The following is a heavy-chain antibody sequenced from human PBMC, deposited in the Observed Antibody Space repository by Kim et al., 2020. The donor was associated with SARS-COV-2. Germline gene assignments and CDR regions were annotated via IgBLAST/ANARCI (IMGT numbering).Heavy chain of an antibody. Sequence: DSVKGRFTISRDNSKNTLYLQMNSLRAEDTAVYYCARDKEGFGELLYFDYWGQGTLVTVSS. CDR3: ARDKEGFGELLYFDY. D-gene: IGHD3-10*01. J-gene: IGHJ4*02. V-gene: IGHV3-30*04.